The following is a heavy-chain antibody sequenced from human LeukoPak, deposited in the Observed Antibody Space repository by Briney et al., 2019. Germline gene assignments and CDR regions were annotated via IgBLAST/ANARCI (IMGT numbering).Heavy chain of an antibody. V-gene: IGHV3-30*02. CDR1: GFTFSSYA. D-gene: IGHD6-13*01. Sequence: GGSLRLYCAASGFTFSSYAMHWVRQAPGKGLEWVAFIRYDGSNKYYADSVKGRFTISRDNSKNTLYLQMNSLRAEDTAVYYCAKDLYSSSWSNAFDIWGQGTMVTVSS. CDR2: IRYDGSNK. J-gene: IGHJ3*02. CDR3: AKDLYSSSWSNAFDI.